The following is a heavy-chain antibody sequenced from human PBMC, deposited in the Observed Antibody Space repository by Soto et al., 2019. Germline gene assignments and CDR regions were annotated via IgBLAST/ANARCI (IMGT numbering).Heavy chain of an antibody. CDR2: ISGSGLST. Sequence: EVQLLESGGGLVQPGGSLRLSCAASGFTFSSYDLNWVRQAPGKGLEWVSGISGSGLSTYYADSVKGRFTISRDNSKSTVYLQANSLRVEDTAVYYCVRSIAAVSTDLDYRGQGTLVTVSS. CDR3: VRSIAAVSTDLDY. J-gene: IGHJ4*02. D-gene: IGHD6-13*01. V-gene: IGHV3-23*01. CDR1: GFTFSSYD.